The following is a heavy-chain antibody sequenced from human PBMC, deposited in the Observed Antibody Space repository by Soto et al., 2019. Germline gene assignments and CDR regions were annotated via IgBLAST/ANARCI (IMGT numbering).Heavy chain of an antibody. CDR2: IKEDGSEK. V-gene: IGHV3-7*01. J-gene: IGHJ3*02. D-gene: IGHD2-15*01. Sequence: PGGSLRLSCAASGFTFSVHWMSWVRQAPGKGLEWVARIKEDGSEKQYVDSVKGRFTISRDNSKNTLYLQMNSLGAEDTAVYYCARGLGYCSGGSCYVVGTDDAFDIWGQGTMVTVSS. CDR1: GFTFSVHW. CDR3: ARGLGYCSGGSCYVVGTDDAFDI.